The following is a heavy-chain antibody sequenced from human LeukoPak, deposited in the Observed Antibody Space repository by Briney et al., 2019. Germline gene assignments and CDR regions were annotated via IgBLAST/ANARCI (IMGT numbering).Heavy chain of an antibody. CDR2: IYYSGST. CDR1: GGSISSYY. CDR3: ARTNCSGGSCYSDY. D-gene: IGHD2-15*01. J-gene: IGHJ4*02. Sequence: PSETLSLTCTVSGGSISSYYWSWIRQPPGKGLEWIRYIYYSGSTNYNPSLKSRVTISVDTSKNQFSLKLSSVTAADTAVYYCARTNCSGGSCYSDYWGQGTLVTVSS. V-gene: IGHV4-59*01.